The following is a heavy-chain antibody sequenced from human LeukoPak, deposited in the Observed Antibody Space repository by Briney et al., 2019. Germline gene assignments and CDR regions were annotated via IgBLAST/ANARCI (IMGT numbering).Heavy chain of an antibody. V-gene: IGHV5-51*01. CDR3: ARHSGSYFLDY. D-gene: IGHD1-26*01. CDR2: IYSDDSDT. J-gene: IGHJ4*02. Sequence: GVSLKIPCKGSGYTFTDFWIAWVRQMPGKGLEWMGSIYSDDSDTRYSPSFEGQVTISADKSIATAYLQWNSLKASDTAMYYCARHSGSYFLDYWGQGTLVTVSS. CDR1: GYTFTDFW.